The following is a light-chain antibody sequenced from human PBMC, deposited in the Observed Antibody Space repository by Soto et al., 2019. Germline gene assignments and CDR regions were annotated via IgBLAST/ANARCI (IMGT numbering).Light chain of an antibody. CDR2: TAS. CDR3: QQYKSYSEA. Sequence: DIQVTQSPSTLSGKVGAIVTITCRASQTISSWLAWYQQKPGKVPKLLIYTASTLKSGVPSRFSGSGSGTEFTLTISSLQPEDFATYYCQQYKSYSEAFGQGTKVDIK. CDR1: QTISSW. J-gene: IGKJ1*01. V-gene: IGKV1-5*03.